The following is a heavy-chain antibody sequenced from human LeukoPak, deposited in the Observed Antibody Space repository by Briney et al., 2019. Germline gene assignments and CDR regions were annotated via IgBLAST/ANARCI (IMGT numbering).Heavy chain of an antibody. Sequence: GGSLRLSCAASGFTFSSYAMSWVRQAPGKGLEWVSVIYSGGSTYYADSVKGRFTISRDNSKNTLYLQMNSLRAEDTAVYYCAREPHYYDSSGPYGRGQGTLVTVSS. CDR1: GFTFSSYA. D-gene: IGHD3-22*01. V-gene: IGHV3-66*01. J-gene: IGHJ4*02. CDR3: AREPHYYDSSGPYG. CDR2: IYSGGST.